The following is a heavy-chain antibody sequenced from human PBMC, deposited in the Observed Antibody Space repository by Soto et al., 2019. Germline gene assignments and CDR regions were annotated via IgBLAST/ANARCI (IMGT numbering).Heavy chain of an antibody. V-gene: IGHV4-31*03. CDR2: IYYSGST. CDR1: GGSISSGGYD. D-gene: IGHD3-3*01. CDR3: AGFLEWLLRGYFDL. J-gene: IGHJ2*01. Sequence: QVQLQESGPGLVKPSQTLSLNCSVSGGSISSGGYDWSWIRQHPGKGLEWIGYIYYSGSTYYNPSLKSRVTISVDTSKNQFSLKLSSVTAADTAVYYCAGFLEWLLRGYFDLWGRGTLVTVSS.